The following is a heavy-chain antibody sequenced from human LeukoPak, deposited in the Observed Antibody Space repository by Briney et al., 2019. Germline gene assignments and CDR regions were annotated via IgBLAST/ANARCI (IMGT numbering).Heavy chain of an antibody. CDR2: ISGSGGST. Sequence: PGGSLRLSCAASGFTFSSYAMSWVRQAPGKGLEWVSAISGSGGSTYYADSVKSRFTISRDNSKNTLYLQMNSLRAEDTAVYYCAKAGGSGSYFGGDYWGQGTLVTVSS. CDR3: AKAGGSGSYFGGDY. CDR1: GFTFSSYA. V-gene: IGHV3-23*01. D-gene: IGHD1-26*01. J-gene: IGHJ4*02.